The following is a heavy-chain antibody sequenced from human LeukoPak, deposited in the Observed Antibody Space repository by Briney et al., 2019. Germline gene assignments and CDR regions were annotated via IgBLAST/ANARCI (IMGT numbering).Heavy chain of an antibody. CDR3: AREGYYGSGSPPSLYFDY. J-gene: IGHJ4*02. CDR1: GFTFRNYV. V-gene: IGHV3-30-3*01. CDR2: TSSDLNVK. Sequence: GGSLRLSCAASGFTFRNYVIHWVRQAPGKGLEWVAVTSSDLNVKLYADSVKGRFTISRDNSRSTLYLQMNSLRPEDTAIYYCAREGYYGSGSPPSLYFDYWGQGTLVTVS. D-gene: IGHD3-10*01.